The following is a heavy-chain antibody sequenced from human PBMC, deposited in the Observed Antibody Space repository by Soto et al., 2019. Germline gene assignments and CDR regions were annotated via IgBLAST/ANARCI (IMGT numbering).Heavy chain of an antibody. Sequence: EVQLVESGGGLVQPGGSLRLSCAASGFTLSNYWMHWARQAPGKGLVWVSRISSDGSSTNYADSVQGRFTISRDNAKNTRHLQMNSLRAEDTAVYYCARVPDCSSSSCYRDFDSWGQGTLVTVSS. CDR3: ARVPDCSSSSCYRDFDS. J-gene: IGHJ4*02. CDR1: GFTLSNYW. D-gene: IGHD2-2*01. CDR2: ISSDGSST. V-gene: IGHV3-74*01.